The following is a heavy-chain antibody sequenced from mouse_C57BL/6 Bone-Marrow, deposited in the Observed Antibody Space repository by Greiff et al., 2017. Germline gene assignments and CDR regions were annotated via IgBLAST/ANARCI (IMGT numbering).Heavy chain of an antibody. V-gene: IGHV14-4*01. CDR3: TTLIYYPFDY. D-gene: IGHD2-1*01. J-gene: IGHJ2*01. Sequence: EVKLVESGAELVRPGASAKLSCTASGFNIKDDYMHWVKQRPEQGLEWIGWIDPENGDTEYASKFQGKATITADTSSNTAYLQLSSLTSEDTAVYYCTTLIYYPFDYWGQGTTLTVSS. CDR1: GFNIKDDY. CDR2: IDPENGDT.